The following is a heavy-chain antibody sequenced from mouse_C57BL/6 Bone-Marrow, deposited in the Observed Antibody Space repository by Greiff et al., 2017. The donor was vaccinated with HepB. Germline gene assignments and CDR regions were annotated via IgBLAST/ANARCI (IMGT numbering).Heavy chain of an antibody. CDR2: ISDGGSYT. V-gene: IGHV5-4*01. Sequence: DVKLVESGGGLVKPGGSLKLSCAASGFTFSSYAMSWVRQTPEKRLEWVATISDGGSYTYYPDNVKGRFTISRDNAKNNLYLQMSHLKSEDTAMYYCPREGYYGSKDYAMDYWGQGTSVTVSS. CDR3: PREGYYGSKDYAMDY. D-gene: IGHD1-1*01. CDR1: GFTFSSYA. J-gene: IGHJ4*01.